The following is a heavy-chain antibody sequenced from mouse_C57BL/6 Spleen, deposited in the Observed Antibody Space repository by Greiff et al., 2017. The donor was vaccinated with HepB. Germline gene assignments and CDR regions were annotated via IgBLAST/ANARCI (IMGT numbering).Heavy chain of an antibody. V-gene: IGHV14-4*01. Sequence: VQLKESGAELVRPGASVKLSCTASGFNIKDDYMHWVKQRPEQGLEWIGWIDPENGDTEYASKFQGKATITADTSSNTAYLQLSSLTSEDTAVYYCTTLYSNYWYFDVWGTGTTVTVSS. D-gene: IGHD2-5*01. CDR3: TTLYSNYWYFDV. CDR2: IDPENGDT. CDR1: GFNIKDDY. J-gene: IGHJ1*03.